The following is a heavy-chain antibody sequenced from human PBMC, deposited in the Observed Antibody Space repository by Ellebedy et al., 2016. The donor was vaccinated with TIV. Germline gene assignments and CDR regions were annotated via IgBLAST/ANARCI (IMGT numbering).Heavy chain of an antibody. CDR3: AKATGSGSYIIEN. Sequence: ASVKVSCKASGGTFSSYAISWVRQAPGQGLEWMGRIIPILGIANYAQKFQGGVTLTRDTAASTEYMELSSLRAEDTALYYCAKATGSGSYIIENWGQGTLVTVSS. CDR1: GGTFSSYA. D-gene: IGHD3-10*01. J-gene: IGHJ4*02. V-gene: IGHV1-69*04. CDR2: IIPILGIA.